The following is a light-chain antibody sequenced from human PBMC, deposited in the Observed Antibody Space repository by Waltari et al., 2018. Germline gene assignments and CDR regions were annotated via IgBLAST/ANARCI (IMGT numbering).Light chain of an antibody. J-gene: IGLJ1*01. CDR1: SLRYYY. V-gene: IGLV3-19*01. Sequence: SSELTQDPVVYVALGQTVRITCQGDSLRYYYANWLHQKPGTAPVLVMYGKHHRPSWIPDRVSGSYSGTTASLIITGAQAEDECDYYCNSRDSRGHPLVFGTGTKVTVL. CDR2: GKH. CDR3: NSRDSRGHPLV.